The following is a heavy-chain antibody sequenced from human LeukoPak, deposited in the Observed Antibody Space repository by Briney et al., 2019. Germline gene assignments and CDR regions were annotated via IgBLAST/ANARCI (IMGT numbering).Heavy chain of an antibody. V-gene: IGHV3-7*01. CDR1: GFTFSSAW. CDR2: IRQDGSEK. D-gene: IGHD4-23*01. CDR3: SFFDSRLVGVNENC. Sequence: GGSLRLSCVASGFTFSSAWMHWVRQAPGKGLEWVANIRQDGSEKYYVDSVKGRFTISRDNAKNSLYLQMNSLRAEDTAVYYCSFFDSRLVGVNENCWGQRTLVTVSS. J-gene: IGHJ4*02.